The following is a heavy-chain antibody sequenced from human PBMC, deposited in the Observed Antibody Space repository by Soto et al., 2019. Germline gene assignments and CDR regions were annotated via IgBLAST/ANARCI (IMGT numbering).Heavy chain of an antibody. CDR3: ASLYSYDSPPYFAN. D-gene: IGHD3-22*01. CDR1: GGSISSYY. CDR2: IYYSGST. V-gene: IGHV4-59*08. Sequence: SETLSLTCTVSGGSISSYYWSWIRQPPGKGLEWIGYIYYSGSTNYNPSLKSRVTISVDTSKNQFSLKLSSVTAADTAVYYCASLYSYDSPPYFANGGQEPRVTVS. J-gene: IGHJ4*02.